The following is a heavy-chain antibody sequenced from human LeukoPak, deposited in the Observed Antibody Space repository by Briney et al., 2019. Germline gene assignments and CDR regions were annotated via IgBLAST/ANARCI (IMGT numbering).Heavy chain of an antibody. D-gene: IGHD2-21*02. J-gene: IGHJ4*02. Sequence: SSETLSLTCTVSGGSISRSSYYWGWIRQPPGKGLEWIGSIYYSGSTYYNPSLKSRVTISVDTSKNQFSLKLSSVIAADTAVYYCARDPCGGDCYSAFDYWGQGTLVTVSS. CDR1: GGSISRSSYY. V-gene: IGHV4-39*07. CDR2: IYYSGST. CDR3: ARDPCGGDCYSAFDY.